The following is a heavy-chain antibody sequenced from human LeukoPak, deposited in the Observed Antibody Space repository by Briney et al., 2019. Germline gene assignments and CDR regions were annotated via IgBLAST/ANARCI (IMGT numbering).Heavy chain of an antibody. CDR2: IRFDGRDK. CDR3: AKDRYSTSSTFTVNPFDY. D-gene: IGHD2-2*01. V-gene: IGHV3-30*02. J-gene: IGHJ4*02. Sequence: GSLRLSCAASGFTFSSYGMNWVRQAPGKGLEWEAFIRFDGRDKYYADSVKGRFTISRDNSKSTLDLQMNSLRVEDTAVYYCAKDRYSTSSTFTVNPFDYWGQGILVTVSS. CDR1: GFTFSSYG.